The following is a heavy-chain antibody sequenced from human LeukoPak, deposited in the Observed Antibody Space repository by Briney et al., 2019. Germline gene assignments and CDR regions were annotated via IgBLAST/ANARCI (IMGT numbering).Heavy chain of an antibody. CDR3: ARAPGRVSTRDWYFEL. Sequence: GGSLRLSCAASGFXVSDNYISWVRQAPGKGLEWFSLIYSGGSTYYADSVKGRCTISRDNSKNTLYLQMNRLRVEDTAVYYCARAPGRVSTRDWYFELWGRGTLVSVSS. CDR2: IYSGGST. J-gene: IGHJ2*01. CDR1: GFXVSDNY. D-gene: IGHD2/OR15-2a*01. V-gene: IGHV3-66*01.